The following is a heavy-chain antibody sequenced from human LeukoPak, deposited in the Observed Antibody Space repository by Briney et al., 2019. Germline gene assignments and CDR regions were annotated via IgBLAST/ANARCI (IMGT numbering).Heavy chain of an antibody. J-gene: IGHJ2*01. CDR3: ARGYCSSTSCYYWYFDL. V-gene: IGHV1-8*01. D-gene: IGHD2-2*01. CDR2: MNPNSGNT. Sequence: ASVKVSCKASGYTFTSYDINWVRQATGQGLEWMGWMNPNSGNTGYAQKFQGRVTMTRNTSISTAYMELSSLRSEDTAVYYCARGYCSSTSCYYWYFDLWGRGTLATVSS. CDR1: GYTFTSYD.